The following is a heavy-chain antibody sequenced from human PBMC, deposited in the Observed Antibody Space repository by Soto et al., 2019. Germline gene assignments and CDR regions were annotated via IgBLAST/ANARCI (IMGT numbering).Heavy chain of an antibody. CDR3: ARDLESSVDY. V-gene: IGHV3-33*01. Sequence: QVQLVESGGGVVQPGRSLRLSCAASGFTFSSYGMHWVRQAPGKGLEWVAVIWYDGSNKYYADSVKGRFTISRDNSKNTLYVQMNSMRAEDTAVYYCARDLESSVDYWGQGTLVTVSS. CDR1: GFTFSSYG. J-gene: IGHJ4*02. CDR2: IWYDGSNK.